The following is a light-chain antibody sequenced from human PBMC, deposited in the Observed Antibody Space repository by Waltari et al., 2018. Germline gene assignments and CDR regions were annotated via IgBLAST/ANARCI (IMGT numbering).Light chain of an antibody. CDR3: QQRTNWPPT. V-gene: IGKV3-11*01. Sequence: EIVFTHSPATLSLSPGERVTLSCRASQSVSGYLAWYQQKPGQAPRLLIYAASNRAIGIPARFSGSGSGTDFTLTISSLEPEDFAVYYCQQRTNWPPTFGGGTKVEIK. J-gene: IGKJ4*01. CDR2: AAS. CDR1: QSVSGY.